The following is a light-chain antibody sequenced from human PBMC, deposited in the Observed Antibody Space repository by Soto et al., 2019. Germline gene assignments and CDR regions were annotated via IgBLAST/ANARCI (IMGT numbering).Light chain of an antibody. V-gene: IGKV3-11*01. J-gene: IGKJ1*01. CDR1: QSVSAY. CDR3: QQYGSSPRT. CDR2: DAS. Sequence: EIVLTQSPATLSLSPGERATLSCRASQSVSAYLAWYQQKPDQAPRLLIYDASNRATGIPARFSGSGSGTDFTLTISSLEPEDFAVYYCQQYGSSPRTFGQGTKVDI.